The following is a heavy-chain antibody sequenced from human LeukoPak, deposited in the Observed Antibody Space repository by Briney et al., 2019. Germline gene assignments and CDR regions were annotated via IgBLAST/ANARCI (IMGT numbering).Heavy chain of an antibody. CDR3: ARARGGATAIKAKGLDY. Sequence: ASVKVSCKASGYTFTGYYMHWVRQAPGQGLEWMGWINPNSGGTNYAQKFHGRVTMTRDTSISTAYMELSRLRSDDTAVYYCARARGGATAIKAKGLDYWGQGTLVTVSS. J-gene: IGHJ4*02. V-gene: IGHV1-2*02. D-gene: IGHD2-21*02. CDR2: INPNSGGT. CDR1: GYTFTGYY.